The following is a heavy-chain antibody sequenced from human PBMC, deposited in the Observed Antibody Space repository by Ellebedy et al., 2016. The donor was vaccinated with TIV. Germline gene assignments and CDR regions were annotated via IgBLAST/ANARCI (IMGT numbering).Heavy chain of an antibody. CDR2: IYYSGST. CDR3: ARGIAVAGSSYWYFDL. J-gene: IGHJ2*01. Sequence: MPSETLSLTCTVSGGSISSYYWSWIRQPPGKGLEWIGYIYYSGSTNYNPSLKSRVTISVDTSKNQFSLKLSSVTAADTAVYYCARGIAVAGSSYWYFDLWGRGTLVTVSS. V-gene: IGHV4-59*01. D-gene: IGHD6-19*01. CDR1: GGSISSYY.